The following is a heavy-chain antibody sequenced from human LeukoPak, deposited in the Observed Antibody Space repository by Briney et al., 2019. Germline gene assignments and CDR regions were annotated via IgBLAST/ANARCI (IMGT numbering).Heavy chain of an antibody. CDR3: ARSTRRDSEIALAEYFQH. Sequence: AGSLRLSSAASGFTFSDYYMSRSRQAPGKGLEWVSYISSSGNTIYYADSVKGRFTISRDNAKNSLYLQMNSLRAEYTAVYYCARSTRRDSEIALAEYFQHWGQGTLVTVSS. J-gene: IGHJ1*01. CDR2: ISSSGNTI. D-gene: IGHD1-26*01. V-gene: IGHV3-11*01. CDR1: GFTFSDYY.